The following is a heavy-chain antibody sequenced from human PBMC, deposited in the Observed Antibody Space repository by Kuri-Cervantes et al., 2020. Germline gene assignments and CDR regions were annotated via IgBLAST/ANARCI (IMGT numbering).Heavy chain of an antibody. CDR3: ARDRFWEYYYYYMDV. J-gene: IGHJ6*03. Sequence: GESLKISCAASGFTFSSYGMHWVRQAPGKGLEWVAVIWYDGSNKYYADSVKGRFTISRDNAKNTLYLQMNSLRAEDTAVYYCARDRFWEYYYYYMDVWGKGTTVTVSS. D-gene: IGHD3-3*01. V-gene: IGHV3-33*01. CDR2: IWYDGSNK. CDR1: GFTFSSYG.